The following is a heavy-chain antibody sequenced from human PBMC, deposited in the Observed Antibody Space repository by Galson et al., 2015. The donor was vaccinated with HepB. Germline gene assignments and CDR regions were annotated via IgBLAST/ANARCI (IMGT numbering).Heavy chain of an antibody. J-gene: IGHJ5*02. CDR2: INSYNGNT. D-gene: IGHD4-17*01. CDR1: GYKLTNYG. V-gene: IGHV1-18*01. Sequence: SVKVSCKASGYKLTNYGINWVRQAPGQGLEWMGWINSYNGNTDYAQKFQGRVTMTTDTSTSTAYMELRSLRSDDTAVYYCARDHTVTTKNWFDPWGQGTLLPVSS. CDR3: ARDHTVTTKNWFDP.